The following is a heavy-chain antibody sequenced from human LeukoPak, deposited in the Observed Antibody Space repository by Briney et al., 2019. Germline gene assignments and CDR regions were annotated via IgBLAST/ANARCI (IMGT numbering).Heavy chain of an antibody. Sequence: PSETLSLTCTVSNYSISSDYYWGWIRQPPGKGLEWIGNIYHTGSTYNNPSLKSRVTILLDTSKNQFSLKLSSVTAADTAVYYCARGRMIWSGYCYFDYWGQGTLVTVSS. CDR2: IYHTGST. CDR1: NYSISSDYY. CDR3: ARGRMIWSGYCYFDY. V-gene: IGHV4-38-2*02. J-gene: IGHJ4*02. D-gene: IGHD3-3*01.